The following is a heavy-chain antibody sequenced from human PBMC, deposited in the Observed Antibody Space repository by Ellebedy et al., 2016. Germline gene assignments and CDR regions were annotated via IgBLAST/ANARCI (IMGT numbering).Heavy chain of an antibody. CDR3: ARGQWLALITPHFDY. J-gene: IGHJ4*02. D-gene: IGHD6-19*01. Sequence: ASVKVSCXASGYTFTTFSITWVRQVPRQGLEWMGFVNTFSGNTKFAQKFQGRVSMTTDSSTHTAYMDLRSLRSDDTAMYYCARGQWLALITPHFDYWGQGTLVTVSS. CDR1: GYTFTTFS. CDR2: VNTFSGNT. V-gene: IGHV1-18*04.